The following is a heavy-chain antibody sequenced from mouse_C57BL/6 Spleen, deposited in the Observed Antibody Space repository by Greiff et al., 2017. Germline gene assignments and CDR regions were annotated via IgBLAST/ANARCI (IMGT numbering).Heavy chain of an antibody. Sequence: VQLQQSGPELVKPGASVKISCKASGYSFTGSFMNWVKQSHGKSLEWIGRITPYTGDTFYNQKFKGKATLTVDQSSRTAHMELLRLISEDLAVYYGARKGDDDDGVAMDYWGQGTSVTVSS. V-gene: IGHV1-37*01. D-gene: IGHD2-4*01. CDR2: ITPYTGDT. J-gene: IGHJ4*01. CDR3: ARKGDDDDGVAMDY. CDR1: GYSFTGSF.